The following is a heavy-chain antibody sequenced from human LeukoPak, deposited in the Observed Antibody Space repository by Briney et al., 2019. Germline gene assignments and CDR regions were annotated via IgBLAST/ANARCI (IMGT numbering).Heavy chain of an antibody. D-gene: IGHD3-3*01. Sequence: SETLSLTCAVYGGSFSGYYWSWIRQPPGKGLEWIGSIYYSGSTYYNPSLKSRVTISVDTSKNQFSLKLSSVTAADTAVYYCARQGSYYDFWSGRFDPWGQGTLVTVSS. CDR3: ARQGSYYDFWSGRFDP. V-gene: IGHV4-34*01. CDR2: IYYSGST. CDR1: GGSFSGYY. J-gene: IGHJ5*02.